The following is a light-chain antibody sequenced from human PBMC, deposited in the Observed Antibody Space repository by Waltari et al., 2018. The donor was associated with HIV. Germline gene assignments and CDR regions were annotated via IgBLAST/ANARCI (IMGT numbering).Light chain of an antibody. V-gene: IGLV1-44*01. J-gene: IGLJ2*01. Sequence: QSVLTQPPSASGTPGQRVTISSSGLTSTLASNTVNWPPHPPGTAPKHLIYGNPQRPSGVPDRFSGSKSGTSASLAISGLQSEDEADYYCAAWDDSLNGEVVFGGGTKLTVL. CDR1: TSTLASNT. CDR3: AAWDDSLNGEVV. CDR2: GNP.